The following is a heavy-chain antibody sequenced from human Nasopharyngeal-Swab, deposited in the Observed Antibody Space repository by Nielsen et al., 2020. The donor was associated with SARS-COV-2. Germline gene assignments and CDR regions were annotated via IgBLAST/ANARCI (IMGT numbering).Heavy chain of an antibody. CDR1: GGTFSSYA. V-gene: IGHV1-69*13. D-gene: IGHD5-18*01. CDR3: ANGVDTAMGDWYFDL. J-gene: IGHJ2*01. Sequence: SVKVSCKASGGTFSSYAISWVRQARGQGLEWMGGIIPIFGTANYAQKFQGRVTITADESTSTAYMELSSLRSEDTAVYYCANGVDTAMGDWYFDLWGRGTLVTVSS. CDR2: IIPIFGTA.